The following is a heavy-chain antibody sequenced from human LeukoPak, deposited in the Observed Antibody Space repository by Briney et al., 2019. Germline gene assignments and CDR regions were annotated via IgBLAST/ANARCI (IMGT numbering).Heavy chain of an antibody. CDR3: AREGQQLVPPFDY. D-gene: IGHD6-6*01. V-gene: IGHV4-39*07. Sequence: PSETLSLTCTVSGGSISSSSYYWGWIRQPPGKGLEWIGTIYYTGSTYYNPSLKGRVTISVDTSKNQFSLKLTSLTAADTAVYYCAREGQQLVPPFDYWGQGNLVTVSS. CDR1: GGSISSSSYY. CDR2: IYYTGST. J-gene: IGHJ4*02.